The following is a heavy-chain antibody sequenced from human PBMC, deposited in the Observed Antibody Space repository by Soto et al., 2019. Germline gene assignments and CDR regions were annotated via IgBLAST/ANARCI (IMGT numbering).Heavy chain of an antibody. CDR1: GFMFSDSW. V-gene: IGHV3-7*05. J-gene: IGHJ5*02. Sequence: EAQLVESGGDLVQPGGSLRLSCAASGFMFSDSWMNWVRQAPGKGLEWVANIKPDGSETAYLDSVKGRFTISRDNAKKFLYLQMHSLRVDDTAVYYCARGIDPWGQGTLVTVSS. CDR3: ARGIDP. CDR2: IKPDGSET.